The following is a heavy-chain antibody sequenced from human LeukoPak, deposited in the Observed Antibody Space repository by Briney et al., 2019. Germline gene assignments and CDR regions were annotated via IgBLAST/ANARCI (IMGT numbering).Heavy chain of an antibody. D-gene: IGHD3-9*01. V-gene: IGHV1-18*01. CDR3: AREGEPDILTDYDY. CDR2: ISAYNGNT. Sequence: ASVKVSCKASGGTFSSYAISWVRQAPGQGLEWMGWISAYNGNTNYAQKLQGRVTMTTDTSTSTAYMELRSLRSDDTAVYYCAREGEPDILTDYDYWGQGTLVTVSS. J-gene: IGHJ4*02. CDR1: GGTFSSYA.